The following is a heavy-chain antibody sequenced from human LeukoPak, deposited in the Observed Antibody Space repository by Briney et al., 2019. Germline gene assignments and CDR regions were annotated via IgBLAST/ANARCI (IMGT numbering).Heavy chain of an antibody. D-gene: IGHD1-1*01. V-gene: IGHV3-7*05. CDR2: IDQNGSEK. J-gene: IGHJ4*02. CDR3: ARGGRPDY. Sequence: PGVSLRLSCAASGFTFSSYWMSWVRQAPGKGLQWVGNIDQNGSEKYYVDSVKGRFTIARDNAKNSMYLQMNSLRAEDTAVYYCARGGRPDYWGQGTLVTVSS. CDR1: GFTFSSYW.